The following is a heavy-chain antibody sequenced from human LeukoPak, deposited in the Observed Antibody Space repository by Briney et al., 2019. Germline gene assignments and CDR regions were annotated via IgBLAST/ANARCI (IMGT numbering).Heavy chain of an antibody. CDR1: GGSISSSSYY. D-gene: IGHD2-21*01. J-gene: IGHJ6*02. CDR2: IYYSGST. V-gene: IGHV4-39*01. CDR3: AKIPTGDPKHFYGMDV. Sequence: SETLSLTCTVSGGSISSSSYYWGWIRQPPGKGLEWIGSIYYSGSTYYNPSLKSRVTISVDTSKNQFSLKLSSVTAADTAVYYCAKIPTGDPKHFYGMDVWGQGTTVTVSS.